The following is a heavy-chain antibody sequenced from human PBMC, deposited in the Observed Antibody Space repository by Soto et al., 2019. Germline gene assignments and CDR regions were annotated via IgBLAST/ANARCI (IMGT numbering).Heavy chain of an antibody. CDR2: IRSKAYGGTT. CDR1: GFTCGDYA. V-gene: IGHV3-49*04. Sequence: LRLSCTASGFTCGDYAMSWVRQAPGKGLEWVGFIRSKAYGGTTEYAASVKGRFTISRDDSKSIAYLQMNSLKTEDTAVYYCTRVTVVIPYYYYGMDVWGQGTTVTVSS. J-gene: IGHJ6*02. D-gene: IGHD2-21*01. CDR3: TRVTVVIPYYYYGMDV.